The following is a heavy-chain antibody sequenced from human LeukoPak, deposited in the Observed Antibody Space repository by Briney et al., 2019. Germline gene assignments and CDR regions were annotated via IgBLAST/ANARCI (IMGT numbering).Heavy chain of an antibody. CDR2: INPNSGGT. CDR1: GYTFTSYH. V-gene: IGHV1-2*02. CDR3: ASYSCGGDCYRGLWAFDI. J-gene: IGHJ3*02. D-gene: IGHD2-21*02. Sequence: GASVKVSCKASGYTFTSYHMHWVRQAPGQGLEWMGWINPNSGGTNYAQKFQGRVTMTRDTSISTAYMELSRLRSDDTAVYYCASYSCGGDCYRGLWAFDIWGQGTMVTVSS.